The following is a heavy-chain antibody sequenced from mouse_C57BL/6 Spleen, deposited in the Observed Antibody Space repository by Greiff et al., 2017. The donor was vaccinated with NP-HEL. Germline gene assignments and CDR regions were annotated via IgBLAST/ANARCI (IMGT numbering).Heavy chain of an antibody. CDR2: INPSSGYT. CDR3: AREDDGYSSFAY. Sequence: VQRVESGAELAKPGASVKLSCKASGYTFPSYWMHWVKQRPGQGLEWIGYINPSSGYTRYNQKFKDKATLTADKSSSTAYMQLSSLTYEDSAVYYCAREDDGYSSFAYWGQGTLVTVSA. V-gene: IGHV1-7*01. CDR1: GYTFPSYW. D-gene: IGHD2-3*01. J-gene: IGHJ3*01.